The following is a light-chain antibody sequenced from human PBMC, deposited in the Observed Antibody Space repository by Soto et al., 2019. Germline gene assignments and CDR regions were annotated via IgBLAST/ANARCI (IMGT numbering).Light chain of an antibody. V-gene: IGKV1-39*01. J-gene: IGKJ5*01. Sequence: DIQMTQSPSSLSASVGDRVTITCRASQSIANYLNWYQQKPGKAPKLLIYAASSLQSGVPSRFSGSGFGTDFTLTVSSLQPEDFATYYCQQNYSPPPVTFGQGTRLEIQ. CDR2: AAS. CDR1: QSIANY. CDR3: QQNYSPPPVT.